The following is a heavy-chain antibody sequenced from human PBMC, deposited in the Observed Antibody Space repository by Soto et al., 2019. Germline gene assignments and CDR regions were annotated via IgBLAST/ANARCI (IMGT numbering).Heavy chain of an antibody. D-gene: IGHD6-25*01. Sequence: QVQLVESGGGVVQPGRSLRLSCAASGFTFSSSDMHWVRQAPGKGLDWVAVIWYDGSIKYYADSVRGRFTISRDNSKNTPYLQMNSPRAEDTAVYYCARSKIGGFDWLLSWGQGTLVTVSS. V-gene: IGHV3-33*01. J-gene: IGHJ5*01. CDR2: IWYDGSIK. CDR3: ARSKIGGFDWLLS. CDR1: GFTFSSSD.